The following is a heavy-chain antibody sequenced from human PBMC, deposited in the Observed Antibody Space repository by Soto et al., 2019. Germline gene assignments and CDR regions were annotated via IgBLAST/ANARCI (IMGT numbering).Heavy chain of an antibody. Sequence: PSETLSLTCTVSTDSSSFTNSYWGWIRQPPGKGLQWIGSSSYNGGTFYNPSLKGRVVISFDTSKKQSSLQVTSVTAADTAVYFCARNRIAVVWRGFDFWGQGSPVTVSS. J-gene: IGHJ4*02. CDR3: ARNRIAVVWRGFDF. CDR1: TDSSSFTNSY. V-gene: IGHV4-39*01. D-gene: IGHD6-19*01. CDR2: SSYNGGT.